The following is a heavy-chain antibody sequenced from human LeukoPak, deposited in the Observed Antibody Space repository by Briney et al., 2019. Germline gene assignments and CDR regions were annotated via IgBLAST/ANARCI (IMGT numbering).Heavy chain of an antibody. Sequence: PSETLSLTCAVYGGSFSGYYWSWIRQPPGKGLEWIGEINHSGSTNCNPSLKSRVTISVDTSKNQFSLKLSSVTAADTAVYYCARDVVEYSSSSGNYYYYYYMDVWGKGTTVTVSS. CDR3: ARDVVEYSSSSGNYYYYYYMDV. CDR2: INHSGST. D-gene: IGHD6-6*01. V-gene: IGHV4-34*01. J-gene: IGHJ6*03. CDR1: GGSFSGYY.